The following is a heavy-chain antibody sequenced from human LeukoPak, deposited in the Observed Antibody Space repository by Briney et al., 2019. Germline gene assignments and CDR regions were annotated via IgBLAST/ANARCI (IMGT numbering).Heavy chain of an antibody. V-gene: IGHV4-34*01. CDR1: GGSFSGYY. Sequence: SETLSLTCAVYGGSFSGYYWSWIRQPPGKRLEWIGEIDHSGSTNYNPSLKSRVTISVDTSKNHFSLNLSSVTAADTAVYYCARPRKHDYYDMDVWGKGTTVTVSS. CDR2: IDHSGST. J-gene: IGHJ6*03. CDR3: ARPRKHDYYDMDV.